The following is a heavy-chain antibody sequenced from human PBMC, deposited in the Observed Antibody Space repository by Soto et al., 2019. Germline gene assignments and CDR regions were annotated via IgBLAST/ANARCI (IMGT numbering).Heavy chain of an antibody. V-gene: IGHV4-39*01. Sequence: SEALSLTCTVSGCSISSSSYYWGWIRQPPGKGLEWIGSIYYSGSTYYNPSLKSRVTISVDTSKNQFSLKLSSVTAADTAVYYCASPKIAFYNWFDPWGQGTLVTVSS. D-gene: IGHD3-3*02. J-gene: IGHJ5*02. CDR2: IYYSGST. CDR3: ASPKIAFYNWFDP. CDR1: GCSISSSSYY.